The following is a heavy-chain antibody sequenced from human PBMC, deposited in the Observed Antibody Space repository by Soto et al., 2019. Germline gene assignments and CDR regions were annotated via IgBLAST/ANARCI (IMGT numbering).Heavy chain of an antibody. D-gene: IGHD3-10*01. V-gene: IGHV3-74*01. CDR1: GFTLSGRS. Sequence: EVQLVESGGGLVQPGGSLRLSCAASGFTLSGRSMHWVRQAPGKGLVWVSCIDNAGTDSTYADSVKGRFTSSRDNAKNMLDLQTNSLRVEEKAVFYCARGWFGPDVWGQGTPVTVSS. J-gene: IGHJ6*02. CDR3: ARGWFGPDV. CDR2: IDNAGTDS.